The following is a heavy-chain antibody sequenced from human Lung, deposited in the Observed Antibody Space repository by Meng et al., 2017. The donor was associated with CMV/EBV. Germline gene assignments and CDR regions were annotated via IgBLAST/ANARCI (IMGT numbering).Heavy chain of an antibody. J-gene: IGHJ4*02. V-gene: IGHV4-61*08. CDR2: LYSTGTD. CDR3: VAYLVGIGGRGD. CDR1: GVSVSNDDYH. Sequence: SETLSLXXSVSGVSVSNDDYHWSWIRQSPGKGLEWIGQLYSTGTDTFNPSLMSRVTISKDTSKNRFSLTLTSVTAADTAVYFCVAYLVGIGGRGDWGQGWMVTVSS. D-gene: IGHD1-26*01.